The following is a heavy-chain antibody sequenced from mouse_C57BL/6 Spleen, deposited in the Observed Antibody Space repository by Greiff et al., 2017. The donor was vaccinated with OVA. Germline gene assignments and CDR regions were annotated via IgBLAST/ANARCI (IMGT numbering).Heavy chain of an antibody. Sequence: VKLMESGPGLVQPSQSLSITCTVSGFSLTSYGVHWVRQSPGKGLEWLGVIWSGGSTDYNAAFISRLSISKDNSKSQVFFKMNSLQADDTAIYYCARKEKDLLDYAMDYWGQGTSVTVSS. CDR2: IWSGGST. J-gene: IGHJ4*01. CDR3: ARKEKDLLDYAMDY. D-gene: IGHD2-10*01. CDR1: GFSLTSYG. V-gene: IGHV2-2*01.